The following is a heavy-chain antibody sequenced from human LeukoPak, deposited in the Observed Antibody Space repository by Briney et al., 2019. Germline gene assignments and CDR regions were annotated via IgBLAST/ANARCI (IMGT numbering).Heavy chain of an antibody. CDR1: GFTFSSYG. D-gene: IGHD4-23*01. CDR3: ARVTDFGGDWFDP. J-gene: IGHJ5*02. CDR2: ISYDGSNK. Sequence: PGRSLRLSCAASGFTFSSYGMHWVRQAPGKGLEWVAVISYDGSNKYYADSVKGRFTISRDNSKNTLYLQMKSLRAEDTAVYYCARVTDFGGDWFDPWGQGTLVTVSS. V-gene: IGHV3-30*03.